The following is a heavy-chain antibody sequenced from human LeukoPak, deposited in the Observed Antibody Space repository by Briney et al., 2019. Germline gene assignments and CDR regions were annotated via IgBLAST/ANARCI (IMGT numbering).Heavy chain of an antibody. CDR2: INPNSGGT. D-gene: IGHD3-16*01. Sequence: ASVKPSCKASGYTVTRYYMVCAPEARGEGLEGRGWINPNSGGTNYAQKFQGRATMNRDTSIRTAYMELSRLRSSDTAVYYWARFLGDLSYYSDYASAFDIWGQGTMVTVSS. V-gene: IGHV1-2*02. CDR1: GYTVTRYY. CDR3: ARFLGDLSYYSDYASAFDI. J-gene: IGHJ3*02.